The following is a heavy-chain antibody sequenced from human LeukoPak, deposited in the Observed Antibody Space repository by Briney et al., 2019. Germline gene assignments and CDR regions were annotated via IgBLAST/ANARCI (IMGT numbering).Heavy chain of an antibody. CDR1: AYTFTSYG. CDR2: ISVYNGHT. Sequence: ASVKLSCEASAYTFTSYGISWVRQAPGQGLEWMGWISVYNGHTNYAQNLQGRVTMTTDTSTSTAYMELRSLRSDDTAVYYCARGGRWELPRPYAFDIWGQGTMVTVSS. D-gene: IGHD1-26*01. V-gene: IGHV1-18*01. J-gene: IGHJ3*02. CDR3: ARGGRWELPRPYAFDI.